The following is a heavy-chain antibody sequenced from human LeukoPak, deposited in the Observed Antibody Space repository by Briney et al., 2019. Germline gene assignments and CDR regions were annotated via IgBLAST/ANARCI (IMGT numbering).Heavy chain of an antibody. J-gene: IGHJ5*02. Sequence: GSSPRLSCAASGFTFSSYAMHWVRQAPGKGLEWVTTIWYDGSNRYYGDSVKGRFTISRDNSKSTVFLQMNSLRAEDTALYYCARDKGTHPYNWFDPWGQGTLVTASS. CDR1: GFTFSSYA. CDR2: IWYDGSNR. V-gene: IGHV3-33*01. CDR3: ARDKGTHPYNWFDP.